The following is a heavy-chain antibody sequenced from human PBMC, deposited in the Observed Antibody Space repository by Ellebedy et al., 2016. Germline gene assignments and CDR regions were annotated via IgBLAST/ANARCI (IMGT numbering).Heavy chain of an antibody. J-gene: IGHJ5*02. D-gene: IGHD3-10*01. V-gene: IGHV4-31*03. Sequence: SETLSLTCTVSGGSISSGGYYWSWIRQHPGKGLEWIGYIYYSGSTYYNPSLKSRVTISVDTSKNQFSLKLSSVTAADTAVYYYARGGGITMVRRVRNNWFDPWGQGTLVTVSS. CDR3: ARGGGITMVRRVRNNWFDP. CDR2: IYYSGST. CDR1: GGSISSGGYY.